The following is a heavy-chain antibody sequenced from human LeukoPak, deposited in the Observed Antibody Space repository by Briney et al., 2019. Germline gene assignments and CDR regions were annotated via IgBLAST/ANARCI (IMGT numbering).Heavy chain of an antibody. CDR2: IFHSGIT. J-gene: IGHJ4*02. Sequence: SSETLSLTCSVSGGSISPYYWSWFRQPPGEGLEWIGYIFHSGITTYNPSLKSRVTISLDSSKNQFFLRLTSVTAADTAMYYCARAETLAAIYFDFWGQGSLVTVSS. V-gene: IGHV4-59*01. D-gene: IGHD6-25*01. CDR3: ARAETLAAIYFDF. CDR1: GGSISPYY.